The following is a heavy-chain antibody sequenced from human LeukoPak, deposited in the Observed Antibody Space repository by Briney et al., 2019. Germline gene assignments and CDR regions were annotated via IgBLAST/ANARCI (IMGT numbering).Heavy chain of an antibody. D-gene: IGHD3-9*01. CDR3: ASQPYYDILTGSNWFDP. Sequence: SETLSLTCTVSGGSISSSSYYWGWIRQPPGKGLEWIGSIYYSGSTYYNPSLKSRVTISVDTSKNQFSLKLSSVTAVDTAVYYCASQPYYDILTGSNWFDPWGQGTLVTVSS. CDR1: GGSISSSSYY. CDR2: IYYSGST. V-gene: IGHV4-39*01. J-gene: IGHJ5*02.